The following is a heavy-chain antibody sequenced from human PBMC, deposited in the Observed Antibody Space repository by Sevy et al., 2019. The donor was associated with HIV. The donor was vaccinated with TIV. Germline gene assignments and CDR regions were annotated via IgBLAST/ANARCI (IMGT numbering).Heavy chain of an antibody. CDR3: AREGPRIAQFDY. CDR2: IYYSGST. Sequence: SETLSLTCTVSGGSVSSSSYYWGWIRQPPGKGLDWIGSIYYSGSTYYNPSLKSRVTISVDTSENQFSLKVRSVTAADTAVYYCAREGPRIAQFDYWGQGALVTVSS. D-gene: IGHD6-13*01. J-gene: IGHJ4*02. CDR1: GGSVSSSSYY. V-gene: IGHV4-39*02.